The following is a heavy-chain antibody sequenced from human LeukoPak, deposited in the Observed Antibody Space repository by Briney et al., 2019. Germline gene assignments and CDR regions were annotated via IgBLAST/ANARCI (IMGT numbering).Heavy chain of an antibody. V-gene: IGHV1-3*01. Sequence: ASVKVSCKASGYTFSSYAMHWVRQAPGQRLEWMGWINAGNGNTKYSRKFQGRVTITRYTSASTAYMELSSLRSGDTAVYYCATQRSVGDKTRAFDYWGQGTLVTVSS. CDR2: INAGNGNT. CDR1: GYTFSSYA. CDR3: ATQRSVGDKTRAFDY. D-gene: IGHD1-26*01. J-gene: IGHJ4*02.